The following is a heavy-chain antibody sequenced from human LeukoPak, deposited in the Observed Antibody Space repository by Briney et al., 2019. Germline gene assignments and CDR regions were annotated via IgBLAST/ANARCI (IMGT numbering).Heavy chain of an antibody. CDR2: FSDSGGGK. CDR3: AKREGGSGTYRLYYFDY. V-gene: IGHV3-23*01. J-gene: IGHJ4*02. Sequence: GSLRLSLAASGXTFSNAWMSWVRQAPGKGLEWVPCFSDSGGGKYYADSVKGRPTISRDNSKNTLYLQMNSLRAEDTAVYYCAKREGGSGTYRLYYFDYWGQGTLVTVAS. D-gene: IGHD3-10*01. CDR1: GXTFSNAW.